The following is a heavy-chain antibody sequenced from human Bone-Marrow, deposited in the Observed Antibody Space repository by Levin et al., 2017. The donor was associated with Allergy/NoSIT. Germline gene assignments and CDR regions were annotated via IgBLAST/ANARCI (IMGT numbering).Heavy chain of an antibody. CDR3: ARGSDLYYAYDF. V-gene: IGHV1-2*06. J-gene: IGHJ3*01. CDR1: GYTFTGYY. D-gene: IGHD2-15*01. Sequence: GASVKVSCRTSGYTFTGYYLHWVRQAPGQGLEWLGRINPHDGATDYAETFQGRVTMTRDTSIRTAYMELTRLTSEDTAVYYCARGSDLYYAYDFWGQGTIVTVSS. CDR2: INPHDGAT.